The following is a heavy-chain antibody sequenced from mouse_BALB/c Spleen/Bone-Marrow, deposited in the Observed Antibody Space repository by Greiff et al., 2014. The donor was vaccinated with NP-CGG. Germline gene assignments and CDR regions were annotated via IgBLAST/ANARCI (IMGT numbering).Heavy chain of an antibody. CDR2: FYPGSGSI. D-gene: IGHD2-10*02. CDR1: GYTFTEYI. V-gene: IGHV1-62-2*01. CDR3: ARHESYGNYLYFDV. Sequence: VQLQESGAGLVKPGASVKLSCKASGYTFTEYIIHWVKQRSGQGLEWIGWFYPGSGSIKYNEKFKDKATLTADKSSSTVYMELSRLTYEDSAVYFCARHESYGNYLYFDVWGAGTTVTVSS. J-gene: IGHJ1*01.